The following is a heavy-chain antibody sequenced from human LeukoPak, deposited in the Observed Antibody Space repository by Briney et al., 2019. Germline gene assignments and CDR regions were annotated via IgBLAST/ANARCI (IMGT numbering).Heavy chain of an antibody. V-gene: IGHV3-30*02. CDR3: ARGGPAAGRFDY. Sequence: GGSLRLSCAASGFTFSSYGMHWVRQAPGKGLEWVAFLRYDGSNKYYADSVKGRFTISRDNSKNTMYLQMNSLRAEDTAVYYCARGGPAAGRFDYWGQGTLVTVSS. D-gene: IGHD6-13*01. J-gene: IGHJ4*02. CDR1: GFTFSSYG. CDR2: LRYDGSNK.